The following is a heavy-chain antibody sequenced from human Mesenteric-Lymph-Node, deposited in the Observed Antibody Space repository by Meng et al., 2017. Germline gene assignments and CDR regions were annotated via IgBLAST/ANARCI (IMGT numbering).Heavy chain of an antibody. J-gene: IGHJ5*02. CDR2: VNPNSGNT. CDR3: ARSVNNPGWFDP. D-gene: IGHD1-14*01. Sequence: QMQLVQSGAEVKKPGASVKLSCKASGYTFTNYDISWLRQATGQGPEWMGWVNPNSGNTGYAPKFQGRLTMTRDISISTAHMELSSLRSEDTAVYYCARSVNNPGWFDPWGQGTLVTVSS. CDR1: GYTFTNYD. V-gene: IGHV1-8*01.